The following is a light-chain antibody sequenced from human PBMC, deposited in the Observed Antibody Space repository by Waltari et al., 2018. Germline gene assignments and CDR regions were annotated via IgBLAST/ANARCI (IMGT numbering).Light chain of an antibody. CDR1: SGSVSTSYY. CDR3: VLYMGSGISV. V-gene: IGLV8-61*01. CDR2: STN. Sequence: QTVVTQEPSFSVSPGGTITLTCGLNSGSVSTSYYPSWYQQTPGQAPRTLIYSTNTLSSGVPDRFSGSILGNSAALTITGAQADDESDYHCVLYMGSGISVFGGGTKLTVL. J-gene: IGLJ3*02.